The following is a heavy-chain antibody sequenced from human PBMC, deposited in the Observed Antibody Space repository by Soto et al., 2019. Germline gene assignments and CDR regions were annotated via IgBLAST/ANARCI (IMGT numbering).Heavy chain of an antibody. J-gene: IGHJ4*02. CDR1: GGSFTGHF. D-gene: IGHD7-27*01. CDR2: VSHSGNT. V-gene: IGHV4-34*01. Sequence: LSLTCTVSGGSFTGHFWSWVRQPPGKGLEWIGEVSHSGNTKYYPSPRSRVTLSVDSSKNQISLALTSVTAADTAVYYCARAKFESTGWHQFDIWGQGTLVTVSS. CDR3: ARAKFESTGWHQFDI.